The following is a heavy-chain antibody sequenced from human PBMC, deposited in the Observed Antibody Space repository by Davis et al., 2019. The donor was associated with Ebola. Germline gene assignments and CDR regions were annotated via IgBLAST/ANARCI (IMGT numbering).Heavy chain of an antibody. V-gene: IGHV3-72*01. D-gene: IGHD2-15*01. Sequence: PGGSLRLSCVASGFTLSDYYINWVRQAPGKGLEWVGRSRNKLDGYILEYAASVKGRFIISRDDSNDSLNLQMNSLEIEDTAVYYCTREGPDGGPDFHYWGQGTLVTVSS. J-gene: IGHJ4*02. CDR1: GFTLSDYY. CDR3: TREGPDGGPDFHY. CDR2: SRNKLDGYIL.